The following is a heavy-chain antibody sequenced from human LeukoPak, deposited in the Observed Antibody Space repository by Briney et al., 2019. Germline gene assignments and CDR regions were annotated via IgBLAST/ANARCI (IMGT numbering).Heavy chain of an antibody. Sequence: GGSLRLSCAASGFTFNTYDMHWVRQVRGKGLQWFSAIRTEGDTYYLDSVKGRFTISRDNAKNALYLQMNSLTAGDTAVYYCARDFRGCMDVWGQGTTVTVSS. J-gene: IGHJ6*02. D-gene: IGHD3-10*01. CDR3: ARDFRGCMDV. CDR2: IRTEGDT. CDR1: GFTFNTYD. V-gene: IGHV3-13*04.